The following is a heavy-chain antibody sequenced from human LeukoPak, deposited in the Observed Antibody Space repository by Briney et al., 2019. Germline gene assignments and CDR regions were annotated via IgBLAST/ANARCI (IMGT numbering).Heavy chain of an antibody. CDR2: INSDGSFT. J-gene: IGHJ4*02. CDR1: GFTFSRYW. Sequence: GSLRLSCAASGFTFSRYWMLWARQAPGKGLVWVSRINSDGSFTTYADSVKGRFTISRDNAKNTLYLQMSSLRAEDTAVYYCARDDGSGVDYWGQGTLVTVSS. D-gene: IGHD2-15*01. CDR3: ARDDGSGVDY. V-gene: IGHV3-74*03.